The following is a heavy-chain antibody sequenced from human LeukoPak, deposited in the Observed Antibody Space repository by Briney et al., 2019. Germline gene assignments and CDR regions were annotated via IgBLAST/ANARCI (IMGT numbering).Heavy chain of an antibody. CDR2: ISTSSSYM. CDR1: GFTFSSYT. CDR3: ARALVVAATTVGY. J-gene: IGHJ4*02. D-gene: IGHD2-15*01. Sequence: GGSLRLSCAASGFTFSSYTMNWVRQAPGKGLEWVSFISTSSSYMYYADSVKGRFTISRDNAKNSLYLQMNSLRAEDTAVYYCARALVVAATTVGYWGQGTLVTVSS. V-gene: IGHV3-21*01.